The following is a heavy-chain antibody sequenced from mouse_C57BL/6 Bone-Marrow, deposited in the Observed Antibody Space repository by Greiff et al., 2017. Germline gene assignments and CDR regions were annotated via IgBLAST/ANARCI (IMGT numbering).Heavy chain of an antibody. CDR2: IDPSDSYT. D-gene: IGHD2-3*01. J-gene: IGHJ3*01. Sequence: QVQLQQPGAELVRPGTSVKLSCKASGYTFTSYWMHWVKQRPGQGLEWIGVIDPSDSYTNYNQKFKGKATLTVDTSSSTAYMQLSSLTSEDSAVYYCERSYVGYLAWFAYWGQGTLVTVSA. V-gene: IGHV1-59*01. CDR3: ERSYVGYLAWFAY. CDR1: GYTFTSYW.